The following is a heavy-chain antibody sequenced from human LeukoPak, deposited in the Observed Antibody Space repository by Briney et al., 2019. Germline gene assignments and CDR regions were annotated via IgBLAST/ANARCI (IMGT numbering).Heavy chain of an antibody. D-gene: IGHD6-13*01. J-gene: IGHJ4*02. CDR1: GFTFDDYA. CDR2: ISGDGGST. CDR3: AKVIGSSWYSGGFDY. V-gene: IGHV3-43*02. Sequence: GGSLRLSCAASGFTFDDYAMHWVRQAPGKGLEWVSLISGDGGSTYYADSGKGRFTISRDNSKNSLYLQMNSLRTEDTALYYCAKVIGSSWYSGGFDYWGQGTLVTVSS.